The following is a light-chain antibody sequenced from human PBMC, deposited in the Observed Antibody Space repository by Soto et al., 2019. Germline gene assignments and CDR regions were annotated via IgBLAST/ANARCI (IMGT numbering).Light chain of an antibody. CDR1: QSLLHSNGYNY. CDR2: LGS. V-gene: IGKV2-28*01. Sequence: DIVMTQSPLSLPVTPGEPASISCRSSQSLLHSNGYNYLDWYLQKPGQSPQLLIYLGSNRASGVPDRFSGSASGTDFTLKISRVEAEDVGVYYCMQALQSPPLPFPQGTRLEIK. J-gene: IGKJ5*01. CDR3: MQALQSPPLP.